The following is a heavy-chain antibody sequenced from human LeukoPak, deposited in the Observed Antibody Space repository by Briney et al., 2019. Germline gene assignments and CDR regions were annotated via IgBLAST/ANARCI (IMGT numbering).Heavy chain of an antibody. CDR1: GFTFSTSW. V-gene: IGHV3-7*01. J-gene: IGHJ4*02. Sequence: PGGSLRLSCAASGFTFSTSWMSWVRQAPGKGLEWVANIKQDASETNYVDSVKGRFTTSRDNAKNSLYLQMNSLRAEDTAVYYCARPRVPDSWGQGTLVTDSS. CDR3: ARPRVPDS. CDR2: IKQDASET.